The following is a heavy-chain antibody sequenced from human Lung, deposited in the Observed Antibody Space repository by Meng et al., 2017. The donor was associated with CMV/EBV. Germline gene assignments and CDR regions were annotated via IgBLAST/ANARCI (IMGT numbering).Heavy chain of an antibody. CDR3: VRHIIVVPARGYGVDV. Sequence: SETXSLXXTVSGHSISSGKFWGWIRQPPGKGLEWIGVYDSGTTYYNPSLKSRVAISVDTSETQFSLKLSAVTAADTAVYYCVRHIIVVPARGYGVDVWGHGTXVTVSS. J-gene: IGHJ6*02. V-gene: IGHV4-38-2*02. D-gene: IGHD2-2*01. CDR2: VYDSGTT. CDR1: GHSISSGKF.